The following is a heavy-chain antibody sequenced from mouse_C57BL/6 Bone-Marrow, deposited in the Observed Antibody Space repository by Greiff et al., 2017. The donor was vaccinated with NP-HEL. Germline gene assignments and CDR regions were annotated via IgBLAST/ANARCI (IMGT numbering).Heavy chain of an antibody. D-gene: IGHD4-1*01. V-gene: IGHV5-12*01. CDR1: GFTFSDYY. CDR3: ARHGDWDWFAY. Sequence: VQGVESGGGLVQPGGSLKLSCAASGFTFSDYYMYWVRQTPEKRLEWVAYISNGGGSTYYPDTVKGRFTISRDNAKNTLYLQMSRLKSEDTAMYYCARHGDWDWFAYWGQGTLVTVSA. J-gene: IGHJ3*01. CDR2: ISNGGGST.